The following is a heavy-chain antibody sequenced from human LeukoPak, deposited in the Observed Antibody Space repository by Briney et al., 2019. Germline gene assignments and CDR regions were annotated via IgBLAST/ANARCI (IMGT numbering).Heavy chain of an antibody. D-gene: IGHD6-19*01. CDR2: INHSGST. Sequence: SETLSLTCAVYGGSFSGYYWSWIRQPPGKGLEWIGEINHSGSTNYNPSLKSRVTISVDTSKDQFSLKLSSVTAADTAVYYCASGAVAGTFDYWGQGTLVTVSS. V-gene: IGHV4-34*01. CDR1: GGSFSGYY. J-gene: IGHJ4*02. CDR3: ASGAVAGTFDY.